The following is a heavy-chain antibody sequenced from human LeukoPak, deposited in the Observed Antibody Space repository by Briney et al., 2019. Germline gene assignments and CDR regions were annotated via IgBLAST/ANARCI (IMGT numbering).Heavy chain of an antibody. J-gene: IGHJ3*02. D-gene: IGHD2-15*01. Sequence: GGSLRLSCAASGFTFSNYDMHWVRQATGKGLEWVSAIGTAGDTYYSGSVKGRFTISRENAKSSLYLQVNSLGVRDTALYYCTRGGRDGFDIWGQGTMVTVSS. CDR1: GFTFSNYD. CDR2: IGTAGDT. V-gene: IGHV3-13*01. CDR3: TRGGRDGFDI.